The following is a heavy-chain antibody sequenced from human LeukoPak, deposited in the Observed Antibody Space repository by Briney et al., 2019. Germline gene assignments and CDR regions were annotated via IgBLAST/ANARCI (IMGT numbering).Heavy chain of an antibody. CDR1: GGSISSGGYY. J-gene: IGHJ4*02. CDR2: IYYSGST. Sequence: PSQTLSLTCTVSGGSISSGGYYWSWIRQPPGKGLEWIGYIYYSGSTNYNPSLKSRVTISVDTSKNQFSLKLSSVTAADTAVYYCATAGYSSGWFDYWGQGTLVTVSS. D-gene: IGHD6-19*01. CDR3: ATAGYSSGWFDY. V-gene: IGHV4-61*08.